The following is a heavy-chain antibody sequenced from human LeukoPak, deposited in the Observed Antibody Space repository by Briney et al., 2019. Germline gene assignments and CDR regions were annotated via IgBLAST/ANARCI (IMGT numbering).Heavy chain of an antibody. CDR3: ARQTHEKDTAMEFFDY. V-gene: IGHV1-2*04. CDR1: GYTFTGYY. CDR2: INPNSGGT. Sequence: ASVKVSCKASGYTFTGYYMHWVRQAPGQGLEWMGWINPNSGGTNYAQKFQGWVTMTRDTSISTAYMELSRLRSDDTAVCYCARQTHEKDTAMEFFDYWGQGTLVTVSS. D-gene: IGHD5-18*01. J-gene: IGHJ4*02.